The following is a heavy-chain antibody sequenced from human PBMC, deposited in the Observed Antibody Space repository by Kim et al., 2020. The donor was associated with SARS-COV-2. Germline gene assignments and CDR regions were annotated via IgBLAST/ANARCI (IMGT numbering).Heavy chain of an antibody. D-gene: IGHD6-13*01. V-gene: IGHV3-23*01. CDR1: GFTFTGHA. Sequence: GGSLRLSCTTSGFTFTGHAMSWVRQAPGKGLEWVSCIDGSAGTTYYVDSVKGRFSISRDDSKNTLYLQMNALRADDTAAYYCLKGVGGWFWYYRGRATLV. J-gene: IGHJ2*01. CDR3: LKGVGGWFWYY. CDR2: IDGSAGTT.